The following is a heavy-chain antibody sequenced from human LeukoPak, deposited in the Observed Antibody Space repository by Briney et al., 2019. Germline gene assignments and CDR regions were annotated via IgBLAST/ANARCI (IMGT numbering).Heavy chain of an antibody. CDR2: INPNSGDT. J-gene: IGHJ4*02. CDR3: APAPMIASYYFDY. Sequence: GASVKVSCKASGYTFTGYYMHWVRQAPGQGLEWMGWINPNSGDTNYAQKFQGRVTMTRDTSISTAYMELSRLRSDDTAVYYCAPAPMIASYYFDYWGQGTLVTVSS. V-gene: IGHV1-2*02. CDR1: GYTFTGYY. D-gene: IGHD3-22*01.